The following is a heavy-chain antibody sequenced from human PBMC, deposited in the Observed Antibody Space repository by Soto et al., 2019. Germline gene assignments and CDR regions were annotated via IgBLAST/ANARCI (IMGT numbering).Heavy chain of an antibody. D-gene: IGHD3-3*01. V-gene: IGHV3-11*01. CDR1: GYTFSDYY. CDR3: ASHYDMWSGYLSPVDY. Sequence: QVQLVESGGDLVKPGGSLRLSCAASGYTFSDYYMSWIRQAPGKGLEWISYIDTSGTKIYYADSVKGRFTITTDNAKNSLYLEMTSPRDEDTAVYYCASHYDMWSGYLSPVDYWGQGTLVTVSS. CDR2: IDTSGTKI. J-gene: IGHJ4*02.